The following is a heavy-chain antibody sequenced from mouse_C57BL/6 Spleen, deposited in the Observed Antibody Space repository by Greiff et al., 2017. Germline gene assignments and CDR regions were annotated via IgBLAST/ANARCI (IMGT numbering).Heavy chain of an antibody. D-gene: IGHD2-12*01. Sequence: EVKLQQSGAELVKPGASVKLSCTASGFNIKDYYMHWVKQRTEQGLEWIGRIDPEGGETKYAPKFQGKATITADTSSNTAYLQLRSLTSEDTAVYFWARDYKKSPCFAFGGQGTLVTVSA. V-gene: IGHV14-2*01. CDR3: ARDYKKSPCFAF. CDR2: IDPEGGET. J-gene: IGHJ3*01. CDR1: GFNIKDYY.